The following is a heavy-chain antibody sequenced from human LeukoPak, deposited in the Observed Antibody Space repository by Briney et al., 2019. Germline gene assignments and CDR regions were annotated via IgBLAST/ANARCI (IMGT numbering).Heavy chain of an antibody. CDR2: IYHSGST. Sequence: SETLSLTCAVSRYSISSGYYWGWIRQPPGKGLEWIGSIYHSGSTYYNPSLKSRVTISVDTSKNQFSLKKSSVTAADTAVYYCASGYNYGYPFDSWGQGTLVTVSS. V-gene: IGHV4-38-2*01. CDR3: ASGYNYGYPFDS. D-gene: IGHD5-18*01. CDR1: RYSISSGYY. J-gene: IGHJ4*02.